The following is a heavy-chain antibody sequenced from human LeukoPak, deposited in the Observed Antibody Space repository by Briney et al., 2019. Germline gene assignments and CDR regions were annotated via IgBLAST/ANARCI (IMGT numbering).Heavy chain of an antibody. D-gene: IGHD4-17*01. Sequence: PSETLSLTCTVSGGSISSYYWSWIRPPPGKGLEWIGYIYYSGSTNYNPSLRSRVTISVDTSKNQFSLKLSSVTAADTAVYYCARGGNYGDYDGYFDYWGQGTLVTVSS. V-gene: IGHV4-59*08. CDR1: GGSISSYY. CDR3: ARGGNYGDYDGYFDY. CDR2: IYYSGST. J-gene: IGHJ4*02.